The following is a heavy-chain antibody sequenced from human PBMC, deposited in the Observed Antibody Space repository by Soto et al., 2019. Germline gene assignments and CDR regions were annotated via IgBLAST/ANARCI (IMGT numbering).Heavy chain of an antibody. D-gene: IGHD3-3*01. J-gene: IGHJ6*02. CDR3: ARAEIVWSGYYPFYYYYGMDV. CDR1: GGSISSGDYY. V-gene: IGHV4-30-4*01. CDR2: IYYSGST. Sequence: QVQLQESGPGLVKPSQTLSLTCTVSGGSISSGDYYWSWIRQPPGKGLEWIGSIYYSGSTYYNPSLKSRVTISVDTSKNQFSLKLSSVTAADTAVYYCARAEIVWSGYYPFYYYYGMDVWGQGTTVTVSS.